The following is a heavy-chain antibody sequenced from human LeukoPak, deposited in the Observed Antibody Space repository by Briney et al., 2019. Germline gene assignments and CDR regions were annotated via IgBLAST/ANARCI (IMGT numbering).Heavy chain of an antibody. V-gene: IGHV4-61*05. D-gene: IGHD2-2*01. J-gene: IGHJ5*02. CDR1: RGSISSTDYY. CDR3: ARQLGFCSSTSCYPWFAP. CDR2: IYYTGST. Sequence: SETLSLTCTVSRGSISSTDYYWGWIRQPPGKGLEWIGYIYYTGSTNYNPSLKSRVTISVDTSKNQFSLKMSSVTAADTAVYYCARQLGFCSSTSCYPWFAPWGQGTLVTVSS.